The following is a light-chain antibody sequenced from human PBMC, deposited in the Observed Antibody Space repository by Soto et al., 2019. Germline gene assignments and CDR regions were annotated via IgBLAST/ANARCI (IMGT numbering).Light chain of an antibody. CDR2: WAS. Sequence: DIVMTQSPDSLAVSLCERSTIHCKSSQSVLYIAKNKNFLACYQQKPGQPPKLLIYWASTRESGVPDRFSGSGSGTDFTLTISSLQAEDVAVYYCQQYYSTPLTFGGGTKVDIK. CDR1: QSVLYIAKNKNF. J-gene: IGKJ4*01. V-gene: IGKV4-1*01. CDR3: QQYYSTPLT.